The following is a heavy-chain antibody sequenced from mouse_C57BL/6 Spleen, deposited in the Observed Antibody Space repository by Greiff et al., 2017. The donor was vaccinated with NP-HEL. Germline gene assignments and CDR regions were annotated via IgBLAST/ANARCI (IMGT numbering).Heavy chain of an antibody. CDR3: ARDCDYGGAMDY. Sequence: EVQLVESGGGLVKPGGSLKLSCAASGFTFSSYAMSWVRQTPEKRLEWVATISDGGSYTYYPDNVKGRFTISRDNAKNNLYLQMSHLKSEDTAMYYCARDCDYGGAMDYWGQGTSVTVSS. CDR2: ISDGGSYT. J-gene: IGHJ4*01. V-gene: IGHV5-4*01. CDR1: GFTFSSYA. D-gene: IGHD2-4*01.